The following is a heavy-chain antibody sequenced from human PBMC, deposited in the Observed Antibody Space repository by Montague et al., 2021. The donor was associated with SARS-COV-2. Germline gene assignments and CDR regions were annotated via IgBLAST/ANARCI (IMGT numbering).Heavy chain of an antibody. J-gene: IGHJ3*02. Sequence: PALVKPTQTLTLTCTFSGFSLSTSGVCVSWIRQPPGKALEWLALIDWDGDKYYSTSLKTRLTISKDTSKNQVVLTMTNMDPVDTATYYCARIWGATRGDAFDIWGQGTVVTVSS. D-gene: IGHD1-26*01. CDR2: IDWDGDK. CDR3: ARIWGATRGDAFDI. CDR1: GFSLSTSGVC. V-gene: IGHV2-70*01.